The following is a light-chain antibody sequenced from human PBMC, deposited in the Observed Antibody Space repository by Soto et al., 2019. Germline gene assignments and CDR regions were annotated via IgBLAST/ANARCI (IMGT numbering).Light chain of an antibody. CDR2: DNN. CDR3: TTWYGGLTPQGV. J-gene: IGLJ1*01. Sequence: QSVLSQPPSVSAAPGQRVTISCSGSTSNIGKYYVSWYQQVPGTAPRLLIYDNNQRPSGIPDRFSGSKSGTSATLAITGLQTGYEADYYCTTWYGGLTPQGVFGTGTKVTVL. CDR1: TSNIGKYY. V-gene: IGLV1-51*01.